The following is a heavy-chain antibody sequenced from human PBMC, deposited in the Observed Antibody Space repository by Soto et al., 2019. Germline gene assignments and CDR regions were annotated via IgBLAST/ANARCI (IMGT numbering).Heavy chain of an antibody. CDR2: INHSGST. CDR3: ARDKISDVLDY. V-gene: IGHV4-34*01. J-gene: IGHJ4*02. CDR1: GGSLSGYY. Sequence: QVQLQKWGAGLLKPSETLSLNCAVFGGSLSGYYWTWIRQPPGAGLGWIGEINHSGSTNYNPSHKSRVTISLDTSNNQLPLKLTTVTAADTTWYCFARDKISDVLDYWSQGTMVT.